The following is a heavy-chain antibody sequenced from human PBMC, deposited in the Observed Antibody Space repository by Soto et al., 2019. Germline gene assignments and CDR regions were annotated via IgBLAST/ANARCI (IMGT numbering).Heavy chain of an antibody. D-gene: IGHD3-3*01. CDR2: ISSSSSTI. V-gene: IGHV3-48*02. Sequence: RLSCAASGFTFSSYSMNWVRQAPGKGLEWVSYISSSSSTIYYADSVKGRFTISRDNAKNSLYLQMNSLRDEDTAVYYCARGYGLRFLEWLAEYNWFDPWGQGTLVTVSS. CDR1: GFTFSSYS. CDR3: ARGYGLRFLEWLAEYNWFDP. J-gene: IGHJ5*02.